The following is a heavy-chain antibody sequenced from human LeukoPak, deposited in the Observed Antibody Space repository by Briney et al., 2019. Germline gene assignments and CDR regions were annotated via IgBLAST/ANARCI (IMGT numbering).Heavy chain of an antibody. Sequence: SQTLSLTCTVSGGSISSRSYYWSWIRQHPGQGLEWIGYIYYSGSTYYNPSLKSRVIISVDTSKNQFSLKLSSVTAADTAVYYCARQGSGLYAFDIWGQGTMVTVSS. CDR2: IYYSGST. J-gene: IGHJ3*02. CDR3: ARQGSGLYAFDI. CDR1: GGSISSRSYY. D-gene: IGHD3-3*01. V-gene: IGHV4-31*03.